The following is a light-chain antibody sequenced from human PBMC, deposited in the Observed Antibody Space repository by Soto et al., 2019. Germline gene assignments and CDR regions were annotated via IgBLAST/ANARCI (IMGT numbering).Light chain of an antibody. CDR1: QDISNY. J-gene: IGKJ3*01. V-gene: IGKV1-33*01. CDR2: DAS. Sequence: DIQMTQSPSSLSASVGDRVIITCQASQDISNYLSWFQQKPGKAPKLLIYDASNLETGVPSRFSGSGSGTDFTFTISSLQPEDIATYFCQHYDNLPFTFGPGTKVDIK. CDR3: QHYDNLPFT.